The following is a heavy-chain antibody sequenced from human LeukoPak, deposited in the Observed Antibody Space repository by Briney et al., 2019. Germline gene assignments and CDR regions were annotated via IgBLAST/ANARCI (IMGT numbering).Heavy chain of an antibody. CDR1: GFTFSNYA. D-gene: IGHD6-19*01. CDR3: AKAGIAVPATPEY. Sequence: PGGPLRLSCAASGFTFSNYAMNWVRLAPGKGLEWVSVISSGGGTTYYSDSVKGRFIISRDNSKNTLHLQMNSLRVDDTALYYCAKAGIAVPATPEYCGQGTQVTVSS. V-gene: IGHV3-23*01. CDR2: ISSGGGTT. J-gene: IGHJ4*02.